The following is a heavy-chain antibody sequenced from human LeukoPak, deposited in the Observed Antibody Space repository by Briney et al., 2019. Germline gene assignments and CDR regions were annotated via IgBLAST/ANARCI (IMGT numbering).Heavy chain of an antibody. J-gene: IGHJ6*03. V-gene: IGHV1-8*03. CDR3: ARVGSSWPHYYMDV. CDR2: MNPNSGNT. D-gene: IGHD6-13*01. CDR1: GYTFTSYG. Sequence: GASVKVSCKASGYTFTSYGINWVRQATGQGLEWMGWMNPNSGNTGYAQKFQGRVTITRNTSISTAYMELSSLRSEDTAVYYCARVGSSWPHYYMDVWGKGTTVTVSS.